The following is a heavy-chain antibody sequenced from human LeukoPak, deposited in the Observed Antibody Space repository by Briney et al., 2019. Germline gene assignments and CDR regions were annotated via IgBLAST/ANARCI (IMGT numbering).Heavy chain of an antibody. V-gene: IGHV4-39*01. CDR2: IYYSGST. D-gene: IGHD6-19*01. Sequence: SETLSLTGTVSGGSISSSNYYWGWIRQPPGKGLEWIGNIYYSGSTYYNPSLKSRLTISVDTSENQFSLKLSSVTAADTAVYYCARQALVIAVYWGQGTLVTVSS. CDR3: ARQALVIAVY. CDR1: GGSISSSNYY. J-gene: IGHJ4*02.